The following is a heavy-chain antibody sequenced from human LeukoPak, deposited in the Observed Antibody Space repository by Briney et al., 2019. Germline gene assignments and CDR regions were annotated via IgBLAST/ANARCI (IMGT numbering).Heavy chain of an antibody. CDR2: IYYGGST. Sequence: SETLSLTCTVSGGSVSSGSYYWSWIRQPPGKGLEWIGYIYYGGSTNYNPSLKSRVTISVDTSKNQFSLKLSSVTAADTAMYYCARVRYSFGSIDPWGQGTLVTVSS. V-gene: IGHV4-61*01. CDR1: GGSVSSGSYY. J-gene: IGHJ5*02. CDR3: ARVRYSFGSIDP. D-gene: IGHD5-18*01.